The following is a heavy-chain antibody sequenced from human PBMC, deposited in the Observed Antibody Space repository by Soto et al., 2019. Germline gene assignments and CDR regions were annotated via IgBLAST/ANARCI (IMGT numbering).Heavy chain of an antibody. J-gene: IGHJ6*02. V-gene: IGHV1-18*04. D-gene: IGHD2-2*01. CDR2: VSPYNGDT. CDR1: GYTFTTYG. CDR3: AREVGNMDV. Sequence: ASVKVSCKAFGYTFTTYGINWVRQAPGQGLEWMGWVSPYNGDTTYAQKVQGRVTMTTDTSTRTAYLELRSLRSDDTAVYYCAREVGNMDVWGQGTTVTVSS.